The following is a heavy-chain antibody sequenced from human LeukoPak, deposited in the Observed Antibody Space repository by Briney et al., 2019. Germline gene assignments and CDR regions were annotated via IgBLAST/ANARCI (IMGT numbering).Heavy chain of an antibody. J-gene: IGHJ4*02. CDR1: GFTFSSYA. Sequence: GRSLRLSCAASGFTFSSYAMHWVRQAPGKGLEWVAVILYDGSNKYYADSVKGRFTISRDNSKNTLYLQMNSLRAEDTAVYYCARFTVFDYWGQGTLVTVSS. V-gene: IGHV3-30*04. D-gene: IGHD4-11*01. CDR3: ARFTVFDY. CDR2: ILYDGSNK.